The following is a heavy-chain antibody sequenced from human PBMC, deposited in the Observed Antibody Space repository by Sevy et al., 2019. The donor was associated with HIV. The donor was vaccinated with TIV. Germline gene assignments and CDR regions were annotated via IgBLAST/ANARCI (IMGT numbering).Heavy chain of an antibody. J-gene: IGHJ5*02. CDR1: GFSFNTAGVG. Sequence: SGPTLVNPTQTLTLTCTFSGFSFNTAGVGVGWIRQPPGKALEWLALIHWNDDKYYNPSLSSRLTITKDTSENEVVLTMANMGPEDTATYFCAHRSYTSGWYKVHFDPWGRGTLVTVSS. CDR3: AHRSYTSGWYKVHFDP. V-gene: IGHV2-5*01. D-gene: IGHD6-19*01. CDR2: IHWNDDK.